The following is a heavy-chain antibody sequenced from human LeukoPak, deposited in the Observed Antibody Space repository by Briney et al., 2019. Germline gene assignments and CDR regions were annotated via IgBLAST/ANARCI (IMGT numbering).Heavy chain of an antibody. D-gene: IGHD3-10*01. J-gene: IGHJ4*02. CDR2: IYYSGST. Sequence: SETLSLTCTVSGGSISSSSYYWGWIRQPPGKGLEWIGSIYYSGSTYYNPSLKSRVTISVDTSKNQFSLKLSSVTAADTAVYYCASVVRGVISYWGQGTLVTVSS. CDR3: ASVVRGVISY. CDR1: GGSISSSSYY. V-gene: IGHV4-39*01.